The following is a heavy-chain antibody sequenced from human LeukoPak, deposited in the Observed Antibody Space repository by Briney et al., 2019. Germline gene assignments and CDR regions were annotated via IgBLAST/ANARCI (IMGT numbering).Heavy chain of an antibody. CDR1: GGSISSGDYY. V-gene: IGHV4-30-4*08. Sequence: SETLSLTCTVSGGSISSGDYYWSWIRQPPGKGLEWIGYIYYSGSTYYNPSLKSRVTISVDTSKNQFSLKLSSVTAADTAVYYCARRESPYYFDYWGQGTLVTVSS. CDR3: ARRESPYYFDY. CDR2: IYYSGST. J-gene: IGHJ4*02.